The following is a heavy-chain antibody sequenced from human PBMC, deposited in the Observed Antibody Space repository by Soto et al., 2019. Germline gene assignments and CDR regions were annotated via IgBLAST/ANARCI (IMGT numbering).Heavy chain of an antibody. CDR2: ISNDGSNK. CDR3: AKDPTSYDSSTQFDS. CDR1: GFSFSTYA. D-gene: IGHD3-22*01. Sequence: GSLRLSCAASGFSFSTYAMHWVRQAPGKGLEWVAVISNDGSNKYYADSVKGRFTISRDNSKNTLYLQMNSLRVEDTAVYYCAKDPTSYDSSTQFDSGGQGT. J-gene: IGHJ4*02. V-gene: IGHV3-30*04.